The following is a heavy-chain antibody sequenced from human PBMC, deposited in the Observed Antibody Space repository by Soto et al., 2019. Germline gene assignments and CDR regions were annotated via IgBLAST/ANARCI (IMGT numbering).Heavy chain of an antibody. D-gene: IGHD5-12*01. J-gene: IGHJ4*02. Sequence: PGGSLRLSCTASGFTFSNYALSWVRQSPGKGLEWVSAIVGSGRSAYYADSVKGRFTMSRDNSKNILYLQMTSLRAQATALYYWAKDIVDTIYYLDYCGQGTLVTVSS. CDR1: GFTFSNYA. CDR2: IVGSGRSA. V-gene: IGHV3-23*01. CDR3: AKDIVDTIYYLDY.